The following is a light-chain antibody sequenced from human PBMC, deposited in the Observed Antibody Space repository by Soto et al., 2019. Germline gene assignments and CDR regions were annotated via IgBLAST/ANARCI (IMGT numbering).Light chain of an antibody. CDR2: EGS. CDR1: ISDVGRFDV. J-gene: IGLJ1*01. CDR3: CAYVNSRRYV. Sequence: QCALTQPASVSGSLGQSITISCTGTISDVGRFDVVSWYQQQPGQVPKLIIYEGSRRPSGVSSRFSGSKSGNTASLTISGLQAEDEADYYGCAYVNSRRYVYGSGTKVNVL. V-gene: IGLV2-23*01.